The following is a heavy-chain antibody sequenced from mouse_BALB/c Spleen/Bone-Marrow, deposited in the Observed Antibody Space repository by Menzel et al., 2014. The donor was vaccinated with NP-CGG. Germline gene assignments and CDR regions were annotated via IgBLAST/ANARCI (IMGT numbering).Heavy chain of an antibody. D-gene: IGHD1-1*01. V-gene: IGHV10-1*02. CDR1: GFTFKTYA. J-gene: IGHJ3*01. Sequence: EVMLVESGGGLVQPKGSLKLSCAASGFTFKTYAMNWVRRAPGKGLEWVARIRSKSNNYATYYVDSVKNRFTISRDDSQNMLYLQMNNLKTEDTAMYYCVRRESDNYGGFASWGQGTLITVSA. CDR2: IRSKSNNYAT. CDR3: VRRESDNYGGFAS.